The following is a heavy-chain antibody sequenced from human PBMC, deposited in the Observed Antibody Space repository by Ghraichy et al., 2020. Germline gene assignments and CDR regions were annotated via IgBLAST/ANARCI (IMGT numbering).Heavy chain of an antibody. CDR1: GYTFTGYY. Sequence: ASVKVSCKASGYTFTGYYMHWVRQAPGQGLEWMGWINPNSGGTNYAQKFQGRVTMTRDTSISTAYMELSRLRSDDTAVYYCARVNYYGSGSYYNGAFDIWGQGTMVTVSS. V-gene: IGHV1-2*02. J-gene: IGHJ3*02. CDR2: INPNSGGT. CDR3: ARVNYYGSGSYYNGAFDI. D-gene: IGHD3-10*01.